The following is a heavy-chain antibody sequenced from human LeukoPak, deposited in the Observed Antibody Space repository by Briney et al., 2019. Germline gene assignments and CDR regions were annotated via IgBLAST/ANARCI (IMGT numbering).Heavy chain of an antibody. J-gene: IGHJ3*02. CDR2: INHSGST. V-gene: IGHV4-34*01. CDR3: ARRCTNGVCSNDAFDI. D-gene: IGHD2-8*01. Sequence: SETLSLTCAVYGGSFSGYYWSWIRQPPGKGLEWIGEINHSGSTNYNPSLKSRVTISVDTSKNQFSLKLSSVSAADTAVYCCARRCTNGVCSNDAFDIWGQGTMVTVSS. CDR1: GGSFSGYY.